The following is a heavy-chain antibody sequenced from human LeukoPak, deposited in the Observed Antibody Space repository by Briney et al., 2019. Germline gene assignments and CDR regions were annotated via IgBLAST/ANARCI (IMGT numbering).Heavy chain of an antibody. D-gene: IGHD1-26*01. V-gene: IGHV3-21*01. Sequence: GGSLRLSCAASGFTFSSYSMNWVRQAPGKGLEWVSSISSSSSYIYYADSVKGRFTISRDNAKNSLYLQMNSLRAEDTAVYYCAREGLKWELRSRVDYWGQGTLVTVSS. CDR2: ISSSSSYI. CDR1: GFTFSSYS. CDR3: AREGLKWELRSRVDY. J-gene: IGHJ4*02.